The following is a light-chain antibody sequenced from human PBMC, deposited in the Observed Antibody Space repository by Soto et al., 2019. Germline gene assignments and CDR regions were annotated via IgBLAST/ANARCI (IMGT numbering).Light chain of an antibody. Sequence: ELVLTQSPGTLSLSPGERATLSFRASQSVSSYLAWYQQKPGQAPRLLIYDASNRATGIPARFSGSGSGTDFTLTISSLEPEDFAVYYCQQRSTWPRWTFGQGTKVDIK. CDR3: QQRSTWPRWT. V-gene: IGKV3-11*01. J-gene: IGKJ1*01. CDR1: QSVSSY. CDR2: DAS.